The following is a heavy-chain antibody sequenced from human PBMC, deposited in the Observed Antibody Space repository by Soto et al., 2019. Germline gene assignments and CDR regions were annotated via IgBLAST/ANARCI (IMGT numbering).Heavy chain of an antibody. D-gene: IGHD6-13*01. CDR1: GGSISSYY. CDR3: ARYTSNWYLDP. CDR2: IYYSGST. V-gene: IGHV4-59*08. J-gene: IGHJ5*02. Sequence: SETLSLTCTVSGGSISSYYWSWIRQPPGKGLEWIGYIYYSGSTNYNPSLKSRVTISVDTSKNQFSLKLSSVTAADTAVYYCARYTSNWYLDPWGQGTLVTVSS.